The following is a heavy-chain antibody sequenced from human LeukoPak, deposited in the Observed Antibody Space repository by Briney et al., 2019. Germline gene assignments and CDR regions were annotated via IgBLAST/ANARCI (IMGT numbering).Heavy chain of an antibody. Sequence: ASVKVSCKASGGTFSSYAISWVRQAPGQGLEWMGRIIPILGIANYAQKFQGRVTITADKSTSTAYMELSSLRSEDTAVYYCASNTVVSQSRISYYYYGMDVWGQGTTVTVSS. J-gene: IGHJ6*02. CDR3: ASNTVVSQSRISYYYYGMDV. V-gene: IGHV1-69*04. CDR2: IIPILGIA. D-gene: IGHD4-23*01. CDR1: GGTFSSYA.